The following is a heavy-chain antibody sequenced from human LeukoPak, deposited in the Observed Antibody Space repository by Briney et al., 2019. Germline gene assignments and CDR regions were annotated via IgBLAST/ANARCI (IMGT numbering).Heavy chain of an antibody. D-gene: IGHD2-2*01. J-gene: IGHJ4*02. Sequence: SVKVSCKASGGTFSSYAISWVRQAPGQGLEWMGRIIPIFGTANYAQKFQGRVTITTDESTSTAYMELSRLRSDDTAVYYCARDAGYCSSTSCYSAAISYYFDYWGQGTLVTVSS. CDR2: IIPIFGTA. V-gene: IGHV1-69*05. CDR1: GGTFSSYA. CDR3: ARDAGYCSSTSCYSAAISYYFDY.